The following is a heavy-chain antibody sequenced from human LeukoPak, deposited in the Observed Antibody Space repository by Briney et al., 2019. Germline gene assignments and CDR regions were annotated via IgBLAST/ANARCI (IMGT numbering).Heavy chain of an antibody. J-gene: IGHJ2*01. CDR1: GGSFSSYS. Sequence: SETLSLTCALCGGSFSSYSWSWTWIRQTPEKGLEWIGEIIEKGNANYNPSLKSRVTIDLDTSKNQFSLKLTSITAADTALYYCAKGEYPPGVYFHFWGRGTLVTVSS. V-gene: IGHV4-34*01. CDR3: AKGEYPPGVYFHF. CDR2: IIEKGNA. D-gene: IGHD2-2*02.